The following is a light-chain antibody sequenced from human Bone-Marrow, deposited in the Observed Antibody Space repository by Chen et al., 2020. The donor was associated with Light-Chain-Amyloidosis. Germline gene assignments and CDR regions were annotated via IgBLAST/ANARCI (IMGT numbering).Light chain of an antibody. CDR2: DDS. J-gene: IGLJ3*02. CDR1: NIGSTS. CDR3: QVWDRSSDRPV. V-gene: IGLV3-21*02. Sequence: SYVLPQPSSVSVAPGQTATIACGGNNIGSTSVHCYQQTPGQAPLLVVYDDSDRPSGIPGRLSGSNSGNTATLTISRVEAGDEAYHYCQVWDRSSDRPVFGGGTKLTVL.